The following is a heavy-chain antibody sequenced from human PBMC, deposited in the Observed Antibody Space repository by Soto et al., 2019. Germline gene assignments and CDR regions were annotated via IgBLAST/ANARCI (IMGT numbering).Heavy chain of an antibody. CDR3: AKDFTRKLWFGELIPNWFDP. D-gene: IGHD3-10*01. V-gene: IGHV3-30*18. CDR2: ISYDGSNK. CDR1: GFTFSSYG. Sequence: GGSLRLSCAASGFTFSSYGMHWVRQAPGKGLEWVAVISYDGSNKYYADSVKGRFTISRDNSKNTLYLQMNSLRAEDTAVYYCAKDFTRKLWFGELIPNWFDPWGQGTLVTVSS. J-gene: IGHJ5*02.